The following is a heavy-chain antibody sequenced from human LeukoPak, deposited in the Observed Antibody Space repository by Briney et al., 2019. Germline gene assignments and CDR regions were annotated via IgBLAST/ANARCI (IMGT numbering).Heavy chain of an antibody. CDR3: AIRYDILTGYYYPGYFDY. V-gene: IGHV3-23*01. J-gene: IGHJ4*02. Sequence: GGSLRLSCAASGFTFSSYAMSWGRQAPGKGLEWVSAISRSGGSTYYADYVKGRFTISRDNSKNTLYLQMNSLRAEDTAVYYCAIRYDILTGYYYPGYFDYWGQGTLVTVSS. CDR1: GFTFSSYA. D-gene: IGHD3-9*01. CDR2: ISRSGGST.